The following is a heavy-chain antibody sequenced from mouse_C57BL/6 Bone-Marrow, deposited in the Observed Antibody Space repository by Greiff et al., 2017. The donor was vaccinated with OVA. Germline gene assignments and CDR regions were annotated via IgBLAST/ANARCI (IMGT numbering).Heavy chain of an antibody. Sequence: QVQLKESGAELVKPGASVKLSCKASGYTFTSYWMHWVKQRPGQGLEWIGMIHPNSGSTNYNEKFKSKATLTVDKSSSTAYMQLSSLTPEDSAVYYCARDLSFDYWGQGTTLTVSS. J-gene: IGHJ2*01. V-gene: IGHV1-64*01. CDR3: ARDLSFDY. CDR2: IHPNSGST. CDR1: GYTFTSYW.